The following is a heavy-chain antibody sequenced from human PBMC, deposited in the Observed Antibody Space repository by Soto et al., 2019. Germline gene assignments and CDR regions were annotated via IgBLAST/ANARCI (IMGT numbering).Heavy chain of an antibody. V-gene: IGHV1-69*01. J-gene: IGHJ6*02. CDR2: IIPIFGTA. CDR1: GGTFSSYA. D-gene: IGHD3-10*01. Sequence: QVQLVQSGAEVKKPGSSVKVSCKASGGTFSSYAISWVRQAPGQGLEWMGGIIPIFGTANYAQKFQGRVTITADESTGAAYMELSSLRSEDTAVYYCVRPDQYYYGSGRLYYYGMDVWGQGTTVTVSS. CDR3: VRPDQYYYGSGRLYYYGMDV.